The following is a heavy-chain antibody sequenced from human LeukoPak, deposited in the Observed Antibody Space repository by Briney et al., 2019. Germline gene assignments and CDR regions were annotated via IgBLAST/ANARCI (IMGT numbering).Heavy chain of an antibody. CDR3: ARDGYYGSGSLDV. D-gene: IGHD3-10*01. CDR1: GGTFSSYA. V-gene: IGHV1-69*05. Sequence: ASVKVSCKASGGTFSSYAISWVRQAPGQELEWMGGIIPIFGTANYAQKFQGRVTITTDESTSTAYMELSSLRSEDTAVYYCARDGYYGSGSLDVWGKGTTVTVSS. CDR2: IIPIFGTA. J-gene: IGHJ6*04.